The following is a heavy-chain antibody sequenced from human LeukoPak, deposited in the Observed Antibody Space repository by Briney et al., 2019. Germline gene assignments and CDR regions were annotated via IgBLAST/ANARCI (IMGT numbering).Heavy chain of an antibody. Sequence: GGSLRLSCAASGFTFSTYAMSWVRQAPGKGLEWVSAISGSGGSTYYADSVKGRFTISRDNSKNTLYLQMNSLRAEDTAVYYCAAAGDSSGYYYGYWGQGILVTVFS. J-gene: IGHJ4*02. V-gene: IGHV3-23*01. CDR3: AAAGDSSGYYYGY. D-gene: IGHD3-22*01. CDR2: ISGSGGST. CDR1: GFTFSTYA.